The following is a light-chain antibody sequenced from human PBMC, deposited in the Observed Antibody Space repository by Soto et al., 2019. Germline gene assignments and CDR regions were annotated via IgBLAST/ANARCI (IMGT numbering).Light chain of an antibody. J-gene: IGLJ1*01. V-gene: IGLV2-14*02. CDR2: GAT. Sequence: QSALTQPASVSGSPGQSITISCTRTSSDVGSSDLVSWYQQHPGKVPELILYGATKRPSGVSNRFSGSKSGNTASLTISGLQAEDEADYYCSSYTISTTYVFGHGTKLTVL. CDR3: SSYTISTTYV. CDR1: SSDVGSSDL.